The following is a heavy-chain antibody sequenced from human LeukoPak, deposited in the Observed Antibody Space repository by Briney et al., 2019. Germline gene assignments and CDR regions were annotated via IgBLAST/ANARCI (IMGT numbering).Heavy chain of an antibody. CDR2: ISPNSGGT. V-gene: IGHV1-2*02. CDR1: GYTFTSYG. J-gene: IGHJ3*02. CDR3: ASVERDEYSSSSFAFDI. Sequence: ASVKVSCKASGYTFTSYGISWVRQAPGQGLEWLGWISPNSGGTNYAQKFQGRVTMTRDTSINTAYMELSSLTSDDTAVYYCASVERDEYSSSSFAFDIWGQGTMVTVSS. D-gene: IGHD6-6*01.